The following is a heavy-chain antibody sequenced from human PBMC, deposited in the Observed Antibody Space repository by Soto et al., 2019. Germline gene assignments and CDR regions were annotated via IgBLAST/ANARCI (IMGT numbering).Heavy chain of an antibody. V-gene: IGHV2-5*02. Sequence: QITLKESGPTLVKPTQTLTLTCTFSGFSLSTGGVGVGWIRQPPGKALEWLALIYWDDGKRYSPSLKSRLTIXKGXPKNQVVLTMTNIDPVDTATYYCAHFRGGYRYLDYWGQGTLVTVSS. CDR2: IYWDDGK. CDR1: GFSLSTGGVG. D-gene: IGHD2-15*01. J-gene: IGHJ4*02. CDR3: AHFRGGYRYLDY.